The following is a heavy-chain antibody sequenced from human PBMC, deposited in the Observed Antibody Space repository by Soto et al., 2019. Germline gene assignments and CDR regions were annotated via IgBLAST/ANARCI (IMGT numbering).Heavy chain of an antibody. Sequence: SETLSLTCTASSGSVNSGGNYWSWIRQPPGKGLDWIGYIFYSGSTNYNPSLLSRVTISVDTSRNQFSLKLASMTAADTAVYYCAREYYDVLTGYSRWDYWGQGTLVTVSS. CDR2: IFYSGST. V-gene: IGHV4-61*08. D-gene: IGHD3-9*01. J-gene: IGHJ4*02. CDR1: SGSVNSGGNY. CDR3: AREYYDVLTGYSRWDY.